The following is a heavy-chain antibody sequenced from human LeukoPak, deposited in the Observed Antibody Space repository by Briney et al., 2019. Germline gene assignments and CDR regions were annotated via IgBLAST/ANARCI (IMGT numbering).Heavy chain of an antibody. CDR3: ARGDTYYYDSSGYPYFDY. CDR2: ISSSSYI. J-gene: IGHJ4*02. D-gene: IGHD3-22*01. V-gene: IGHV3-21*01. Sequence: PGGSLRLSCAASGFTFSSYSMNWVRQAPGKGLEWVSSISSSSYIYYADSVKGRFTISRDNAKNSLYLQMNSLRAEDTAVYYCARGDTYYYDSSGYPYFDYWGQGTLVTVSS. CDR1: GFTFSSYS.